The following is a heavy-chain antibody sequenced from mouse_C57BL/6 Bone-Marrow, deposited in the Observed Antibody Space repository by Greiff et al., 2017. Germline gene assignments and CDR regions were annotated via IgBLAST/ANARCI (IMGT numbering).Heavy chain of an antibody. D-gene: IGHD4-1*01. CDR2: LSSGGDYI. CDR1: GFTFSSYA. Sequence: EVKVVESGEGLVKPGGSLKLSCAASGFTFSSYAMSWVRQTPEKRLAWVAYLSSGGDYIYYAAPVKGRFTISSDNARNTLYLQMCSQKSEDTAMYYCTREGLGQRYFDVWGTGTTVTVSS. J-gene: IGHJ1*03. CDR3: TREGLGQRYFDV. V-gene: IGHV5-9-1*02.